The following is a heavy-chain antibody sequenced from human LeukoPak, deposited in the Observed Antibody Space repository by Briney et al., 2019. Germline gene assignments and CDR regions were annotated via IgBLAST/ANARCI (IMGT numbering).Heavy chain of an antibody. Sequence: GASVKVSCKASGGTFSSYAISWVRQAPGQGLEWMGGIIPIFGTANYAQKFQGRVTITADESTSTAYMELSSLRSEDTAVYYCAKWHEGQLAFDSWGQGTLVTVSS. V-gene: IGHV1-69*13. J-gene: IGHJ4*02. D-gene: IGHD1-1*01. CDR2: IIPIFGTA. CDR1: GGTFSSYA. CDR3: AKWHEGQLAFDS.